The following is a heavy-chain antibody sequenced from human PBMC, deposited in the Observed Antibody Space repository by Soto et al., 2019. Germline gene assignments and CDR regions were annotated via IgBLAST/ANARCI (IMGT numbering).Heavy chain of an antibody. CDR2: INHSGST. CDR3: ALLGSCRPDDY. D-gene: IGHD1-26*01. CDR1: GGSFSGYY. V-gene: IGHV4-34*01. Sequence: QVQLQQWGAGLLKPSETLSLTCAVYGGSFSGYYWSWIRQPPGKGLEWIGEINHSGSTNYNPSLKSRVTISVDTSKNQFSLKLSSVTAADTAVYYCALLGSCRPDDYWGQGTLVTVSS. J-gene: IGHJ4*02.